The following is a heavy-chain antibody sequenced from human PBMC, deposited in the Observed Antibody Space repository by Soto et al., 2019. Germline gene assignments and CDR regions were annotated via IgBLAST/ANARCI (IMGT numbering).Heavy chain of an antibody. CDR1: GDTFSSYA. D-gene: IGHD3-22*01. Sequence: QVQLVQSGAEVKKPGSSVKVSCKASGDTFSSYAINWVRQAPGQGLEWMGGIIPMFGTANYAQTFKGRVTITAGESTSTIYMELSSLRSEDTAVYYCARVGPAQYYDSSGYDSPLDYWGQGTLVTVAS. J-gene: IGHJ4*02. CDR2: IIPMFGTA. CDR3: ARVGPAQYYDSSGYDSPLDY. V-gene: IGHV1-69*01.